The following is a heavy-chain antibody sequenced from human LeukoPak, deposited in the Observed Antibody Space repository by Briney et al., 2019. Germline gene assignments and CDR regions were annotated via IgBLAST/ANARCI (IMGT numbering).Heavy chain of an antibody. CDR3: ARDSLYMVRGKDAFDI. V-gene: IGHV7-4-1*02. J-gene: IGHJ3*02. D-gene: IGHD3-10*01. Sequence: ASVKVSCKASEYTFTSYAMNWVRQAPGQGLEWMGWINTNTGNPTYAQGFTGRFVFSLDTSVSTAYLQISSLKAEDTAVYYCARDSLYMVRGKDAFDIWGQGTMVTVSS. CDR1: EYTFTSYA. CDR2: INTNTGNP.